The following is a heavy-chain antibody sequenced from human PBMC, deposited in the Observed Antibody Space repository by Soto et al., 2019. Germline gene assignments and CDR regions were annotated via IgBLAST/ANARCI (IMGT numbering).Heavy chain of an antibody. Sequence: SETLSLTCTVSGGSIISYYWSWIRQPPGKGLEWTGYIYYSGSTNYNPSLKSRVTISVDTSKNQFSMKLSSVTAADTAVYYCARGSNTAMVPCFDYWGQGTLVTVSS. V-gene: IGHV4-59*01. J-gene: IGHJ4*02. CDR1: GGSIISYY. CDR3: ARGSNTAMVPCFDY. D-gene: IGHD5-18*01. CDR2: IYYSGST.